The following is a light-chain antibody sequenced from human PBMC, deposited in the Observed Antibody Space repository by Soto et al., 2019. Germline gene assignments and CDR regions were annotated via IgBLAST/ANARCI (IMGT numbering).Light chain of an antibody. J-gene: IGKJ1*01. Sequence: TVMTQSPATLSMSPGDRAALSCRASLNVATNMAWYQQKPGQAPRLLIHRASIRATGVPASFTGREPEKEFTLNRDNPHSDDFAVSYCHQYNTGLRTFGRGNKVDIK. CDR2: RAS. CDR1: LNVATN. V-gene: IGKV3D-15*03. CDR3: HQYNTGLRT.